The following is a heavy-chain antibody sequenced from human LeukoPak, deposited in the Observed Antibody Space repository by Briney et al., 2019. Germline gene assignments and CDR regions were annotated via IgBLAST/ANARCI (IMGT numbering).Heavy chain of an antibody. CDR1: GGSISSSNW. V-gene: IGHV4-30-4*01. Sequence: PSGTLSLTCAVSGGSISSSNWWSWIRQPPGKGLEWIGYIYYSGSTYYNPSLKSRVTISVDTSKNQFSLKLSSVTAADTAVYYCAREGCSSTSCYYYYYMDVWGKGTTVTVSS. D-gene: IGHD2-2*01. J-gene: IGHJ6*03. CDR2: IYYSGST. CDR3: AREGCSSTSCYYYYYMDV.